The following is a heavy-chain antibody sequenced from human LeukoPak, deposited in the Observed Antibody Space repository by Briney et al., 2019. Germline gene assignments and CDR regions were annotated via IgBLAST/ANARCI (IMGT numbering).Heavy chain of an antibody. D-gene: IGHD3-22*01. CDR3: ARTNYYDSSGQDDY. J-gene: IGHJ4*02. CDR1: GFTFSSYS. V-gene: IGHV3-48*04. Sequence: GGSLRLSCAASGFTFSSYSMNWVRQAPGKGLEWVSYISSSSSTIYYADSVKGRFTISRDNAKNSLYLQMNSLRAEDTAVYYCARTNYYDSSGQDDYWGQGTLVTVSS. CDR2: ISSSSSTI.